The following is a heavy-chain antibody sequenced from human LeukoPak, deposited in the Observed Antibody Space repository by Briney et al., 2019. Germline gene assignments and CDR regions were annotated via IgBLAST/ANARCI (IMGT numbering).Heavy chain of an antibody. V-gene: IGHV3-33*01. Sequence: GRSLRLSCAASGFTFSSYGMHWFRQAPGKGLEWVAVIWYDGSNKYYADSVKGRFTISRDNSKNTLYLQMNSLRAEDTAVYYCARDLAMIVPLYYFDYWGQGTLVTVSS. J-gene: IGHJ4*02. CDR1: GFTFSSYG. CDR2: IWYDGSNK. D-gene: IGHD3-22*01. CDR3: ARDLAMIVPLYYFDY.